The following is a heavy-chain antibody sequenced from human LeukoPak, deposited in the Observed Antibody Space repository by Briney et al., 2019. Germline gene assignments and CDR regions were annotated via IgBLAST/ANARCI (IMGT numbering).Heavy chain of an antibody. CDR1: GFTFSSYA. Sequence: GGSLRLSCAASGFTFSSYAMSWVRQAPGKGLEWGSAISGSGGSTYYADSLRGRFTISRDTSKNTLYPQINSLRAEDTAVYYCAKEEVVAAPPVDYWGQGTLVTVSS. CDR3: AKEEVVAAPPVDY. CDR2: ISGSGGST. V-gene: IGHV3-23*01. J-gene: IGHJ4*02. D-gene: IGHD2-15*01.